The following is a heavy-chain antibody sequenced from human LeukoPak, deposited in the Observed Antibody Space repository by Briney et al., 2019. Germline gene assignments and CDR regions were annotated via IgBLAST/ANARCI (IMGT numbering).Heavy chain of an antibody. V-gene: IGHV3-30*04. CDR1: GFTFSSYA. Sequence: PGRSLRLSCAASGFTFSSYAMHWVRQTPGKGLEWVAVISYDGSNKYYADSVKGRFTISRDNSKNTLYLQMNSLRAEDTAVYYCARATSGYCSGGSCYSYYYYGMDVWGQGTTVTVSS. D-gene: IGHD2-15*01. CDR2: ISYDGSNK. J-gene: IGHJ6*02. CDR3: ARATSGYCSGGSCYSYYYYGMDV.